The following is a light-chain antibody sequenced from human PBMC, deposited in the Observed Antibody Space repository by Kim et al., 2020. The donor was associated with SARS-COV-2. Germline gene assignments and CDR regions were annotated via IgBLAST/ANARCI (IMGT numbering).Light chain of an antibody. CDR3: QQCDSHST. J-gene: IGKJ1*01. Sequence: PASVGDTVTITCRASQNVNNWVAWYQQKPGQAPKLLIHQASGLQSGVPSRFAGSGSGTTFTLTISSLQPVDFATYYCQQCDSHSTFGQGTKVDIK. CDR2: QAS. CDR1: QNVNNW. V-gene: IGKV1-5*03.